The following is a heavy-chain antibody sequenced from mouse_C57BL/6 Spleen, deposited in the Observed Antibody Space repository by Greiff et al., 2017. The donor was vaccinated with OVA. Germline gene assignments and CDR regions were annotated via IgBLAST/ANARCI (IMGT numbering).Heavy chain of an antibody. CDR1: GFNIKDDY. CDR2: IDPENGDT. V-gene: IGHV14-4*01. Sequence: EVQLQQSGAELVRPGASVKLSCTASGFNIKDDYMHWVKQRPEQGLEWIGWIDPENGDTEYASKFQGKATITADTSSNTAYLQLSSLTSEDTAVYYCTTRDYDFAWFAYWGQGTLVTVAA. J-gene: IGHJ3*01. CDR3: TTRDYDFAWFAY. D-gene: IGHD2-4*01.